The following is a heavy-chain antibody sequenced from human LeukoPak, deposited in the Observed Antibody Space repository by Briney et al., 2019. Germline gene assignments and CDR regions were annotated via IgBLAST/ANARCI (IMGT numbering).Heavy chain of an antibody. CDR2: ISYDGSNK. CDR3: AREIAVAGTAFDY. Sequence: PGGSLRLSCAASGFTFSSYAMHWVRQAPGKGLEWVAVISYDGSNKYYADSVKGRFTISRDNSKNTLYLQMNSLRAEDTAVYYCAREIAVAGTAFDYWGQGTLVTVSS. CDR1: GFTFSSYA. V-gene: IGHV3-30-3*01. D-gene: IGHD6-19*01. J-gene: IGHJ4*02.